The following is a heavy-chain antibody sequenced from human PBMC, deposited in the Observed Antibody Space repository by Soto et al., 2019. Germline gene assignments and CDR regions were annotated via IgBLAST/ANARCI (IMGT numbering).Heavy chain of an antibody. Sequence: SETLSLTCTVSGASISGFYWSWIRKSAGKGLEWIGRIYATGTTDYNPSLKSRVMMSVDTSKKQFSLKLRSVTAADTAVYYCVGDGMKTLRDWFDPWGQGISVTVSS. V-gene: IGHV4-4*07. CDR3: VGDGMKTLRDWFDP. CDR2: IYATGTT. D-gene: IGHD1-1*01. CDR1: GASISGFY. J-gene: IGHJ5*02.